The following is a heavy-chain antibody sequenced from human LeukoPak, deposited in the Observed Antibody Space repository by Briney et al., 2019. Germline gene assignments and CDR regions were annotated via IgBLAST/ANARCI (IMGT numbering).Heavy chain of an antibody. CDR3: AKDSGSMVALDY. V-gene: IGHV3-33*06. D-gene: IGHD4/OR15-4a*01. J-gene: IGHJ4*02. CDR1: GFTFSSYS. CDR2: IWYDGSNK. Sequence: GGSLRLSCAASGFTFSSYSMNWVRQAPGKGLEWVAVIWYDGSNKYYADSVKGRFTISRDNSKNTLYLQMNSLRAEDTAVYYCAKDSGSMVALDYWGQGTLVTVSS.